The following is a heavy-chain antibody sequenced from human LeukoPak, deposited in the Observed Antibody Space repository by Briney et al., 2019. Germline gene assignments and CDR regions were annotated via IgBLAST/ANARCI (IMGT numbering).Heavy chain of an antibody. V-gene: IGHV3-74*01. CDR1: GFTFSSYW. CDR3: AKEEYSSSSGYYYYMDV. D-gene: IGHD6-6*01. J-gene: IGHJ6*03. CDR2: INSDGSST. Sequence: GGSLRLSCAASGFTFSSYWMHWVRQAPGKGLVWVSRINSDGSSTSYADSVKGRFTISRDNAKNTLYLQMNSLRAEDTAVYYCAKEEYSSSSGYYYYMDVWGKGTTVTVSS.